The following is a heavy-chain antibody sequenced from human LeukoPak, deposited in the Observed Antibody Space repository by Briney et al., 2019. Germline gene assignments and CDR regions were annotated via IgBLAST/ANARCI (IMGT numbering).Heavy chain of an antibody. V-gene: IGHV3-33*06. CDR2: IWYDGSNE. J-gene: IGHJ4*02. D-gene: IGHD3-22*01. Sequence: PGGSLRLSCAASGFPFSSYGMPWVRQAPGRGLEWVAIIWYDGSNEYYADSVKGRFTISRDNSKNTLYLQMNSLRVEDTAVYYCAKDFSYYDSSGSGLDYWGQGTLVTVSS. CDR1: GFPFSSYG. CDR3: AKDFSYYDSSGSGLDY.